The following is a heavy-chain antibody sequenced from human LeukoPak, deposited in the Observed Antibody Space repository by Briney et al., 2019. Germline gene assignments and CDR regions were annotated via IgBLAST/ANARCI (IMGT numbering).Heavy chain of an antibody. J-gene: IGHJ4*02. CDR2: IGPDGGTT. Sequence: GGSLRLSCAASGFTFYTYGMHWVRQAPGKGLDYVSGIGPDGGTTYYAKSVKGRFTISRDNSKSMVYLQMGSLTADDMAVYYCAGGAQLTDYWGPGTLVTVSS. V-gene: IGHV3-64*01. D-gene: IGHD6-13*01. CDR1: GFTFYTYG. CDR3: AGGAQLTDY.